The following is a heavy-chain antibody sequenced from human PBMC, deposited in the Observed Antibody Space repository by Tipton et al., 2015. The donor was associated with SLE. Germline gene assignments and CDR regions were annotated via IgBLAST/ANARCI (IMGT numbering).Heavy chain of an antibody. J-gene: IGHJ4*02. CDR3: ARSVTLRWPLDY. CDR1: GWSFSGYY. D-gene: IGHD4-23*01. CDR2: INHSGST. Sequence: TLSLTCAVYGWSFSGYYWSWIRQPPGKGLEWIGEINHSGSTNYNPSLKSRVTMSVDTSKNQFSLKLSSVTAADTAVYYCARSVTLRWPLDYWGQGTLVTVSS. V-gene: IGHV4-34*01.